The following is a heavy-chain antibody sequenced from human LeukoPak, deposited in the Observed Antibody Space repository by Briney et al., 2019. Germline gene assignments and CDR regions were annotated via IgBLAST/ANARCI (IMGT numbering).Heavy chain of an antibody. CDR2: ISGSGGST. CDR1: GFTFSSYA. CDR3: ARGGPLSGSSTFDH. Sequence: GGSLRLSCAASGFTFSSYAMSWVRQAPGKGLEWVSAISGSGGSTYYADSVKGRFTISRDNSKNTLYLQMNSLRDDDTAMYYCARGGPLSGSSTFDHWGQGTLVTVSS. V-gene: IGHV3-23*01. D-gene: IGHD1-26*01. J-gene: IGHJ4*02.